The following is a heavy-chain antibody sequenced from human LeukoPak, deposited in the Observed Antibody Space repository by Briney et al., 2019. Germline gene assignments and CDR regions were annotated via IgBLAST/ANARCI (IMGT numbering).Heavy chain of an antibody. CDR2: IYYSGST. Sequence: SETLSLARTVSGGSISSYYWSWIRQPPGKGLEWIGYIYYSGSTNYNPSLKSRVTISVDTSKNQFSLKLSSVTAADTAVYYCARLITMVRGVMVHYYYYYMDVWGKGTTVTVSS. CDR3: ARLITMVRGVMVHYYYYYMDV. J-gene: IGHJ6*03. D-gene: IGHD3-10*01. V-gene: IGHV4-59*01. CDR1: GGSISSYY.